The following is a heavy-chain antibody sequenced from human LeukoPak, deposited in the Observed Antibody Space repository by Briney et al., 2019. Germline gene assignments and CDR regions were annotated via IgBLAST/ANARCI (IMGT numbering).Heavy chain of an antibody. V-gene: IGHV4-59*08. CDR3: ARLGAAPGSLDY. CDR1: GDSISRYY. D-gene: IGHD6-13*01. CDR2: ISYSGST. Sequence: PSETLSLTCTVSGDSISRYYWSWLRQPPGKGLEWIGYISYSGSTNYNPSLKSRVTISVDTSKNQFSLRLTSVTAADTAVYYCARLGAAPGSLDYWGQGTLVTVSS. J-gene: IGHJ4*02.